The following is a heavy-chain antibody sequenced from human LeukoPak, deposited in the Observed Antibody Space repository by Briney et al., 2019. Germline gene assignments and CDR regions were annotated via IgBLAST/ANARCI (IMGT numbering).Heavy chain of an antibody. CDR1: GFTFSSYA. CDR2: ISGSGSST. V-gene: IGHV3-23*01. Sequence: GGSLRLSCAASGFTFSSYAMTWVRQAPGKGLEWVSSISGSGSSTYYADSVKGRFTISRDNSKNTLYLQVNSLRAEDTAIYYCAKGQSGWYSGYWGQGTLVTVSS. CDR3: AKGQSGWYSGY. D-gene: IGHD6-19*01. J-gene: IGHJ4*02.